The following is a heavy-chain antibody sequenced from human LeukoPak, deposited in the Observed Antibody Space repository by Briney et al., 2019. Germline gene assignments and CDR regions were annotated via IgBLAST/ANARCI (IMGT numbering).Heavy chain of an antibody. CDR2: ISGSGGGT. Sequence: GGTLRLSCAGSGFTFSNYGMNWVRQAPGKGLEWVSSISGSGGGTYYADSVKGRFTISRDNSKNTLYLQMNSLRAEDTAVYYCAKESGGSYRPLREPYDYWGQGTLVTVSS. CDR3: AKESGGSYRPLREPYDY. J-gene: IGHJ4*02. CDR1: GFTFSNYG. V-gene: IGHV3-23*01. D-gene: IGHD1-26*01.